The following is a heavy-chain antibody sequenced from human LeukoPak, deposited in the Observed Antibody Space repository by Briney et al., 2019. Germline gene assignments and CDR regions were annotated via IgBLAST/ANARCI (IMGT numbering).Heavy chain of an antibody. D-gene: IGHD6-25*01. J-gene: IGHJ4*02. Sequence: SETLSLTCFVSGGSISSNYWTWIRQPPGKGLEWIGYISYTGSTKYNPSLKSRVTISVDTSKNQFSLKLSSVTAADTAVYYCARDGRYSSGELDYWGQGTLVTVSS. CDR1: GGSISSNY. V-gene: IGHV4-59*12. CDR3: ARDGRYSSGELDY. CDR2: ISYTGST.